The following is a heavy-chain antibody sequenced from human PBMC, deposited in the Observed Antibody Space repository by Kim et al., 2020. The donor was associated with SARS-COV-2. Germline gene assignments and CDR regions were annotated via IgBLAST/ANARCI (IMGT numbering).Heavy chain of an antibody. CDR1: GYTFTGYY. D-gene: IGHD1-7*01. CDR3: ARGQYNWNYAVTLGPYYFDY. V-gene: IGHV1-2*02. Sequence: ASVKVSCKASGYTFTGYYMHWVRQAPGQGLEWMGWINPNSGGTNYAQKFQGRVTMTRDTSISTAYMELSRLRSDDTAVYYCARGQYNWNYAVTLGPYYFDYWGQGTLVTVSS. J-gene: IGHJ4*02. CDR2: INPNSGGT.